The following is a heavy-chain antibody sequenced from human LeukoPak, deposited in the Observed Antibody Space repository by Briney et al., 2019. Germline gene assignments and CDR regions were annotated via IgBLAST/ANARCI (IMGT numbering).Heavy chain of an antibody. CDR3: ARPDEDRGYSYGYNY. J-gene: IGHJ4*02. V-gene: IGHV1-69*13. CDR1: GGTFSSYA. Sequence: SVKVSCKASGGTFSSYAISWVRQAPGQGLEWMGGLIPIFGTANYAQKFQGRVTITADESTSTAYMELSSLRSEDTAVYYCARPDEDRGYSYGYNYWGQGTLVTVSS. CDR2: LIPIFGTA. D-gene: IGHD5-18*01.